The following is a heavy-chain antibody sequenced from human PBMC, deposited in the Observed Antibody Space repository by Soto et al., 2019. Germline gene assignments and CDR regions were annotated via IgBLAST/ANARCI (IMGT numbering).Heavy chain of an antibody. D-gene: IGHD6-13*01. J-gene: IGHJ4*02. Sequence: QVQLVESGGGVVQPGRSLRLSCAASGFIFSDYAMHWVRQAPGKGLEWVAVISYGGDNKYYADSVRGRFAISRDNLKNTLDLQMHSLNPEDTAVYHCAKARHSTSWYGLEADFWGQGTLVTVSS. V-gene: IGHV3-30*09. CDR1: GFIFSDYA. CDR3: AKARHSTSWYGLEADF. CDR2: ISYGGDNK.